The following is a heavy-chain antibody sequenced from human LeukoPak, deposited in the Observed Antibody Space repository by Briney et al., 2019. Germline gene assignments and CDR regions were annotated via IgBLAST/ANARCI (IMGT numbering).Heavy chain of an antibody. V-gene: IGHV4-34*01. D-gene: IGHD3-10*01. CDR3: ARAVYGSGSHFFDY. Sequence: PPETLSLTCAVYGGSFSTYYWTWVRQSPGKGLEWIGDINHSADTNYNPSLKSRVSISMDASKNQFSLKLNSVTAADTAVYYCARAVYGSGSHFFDYWGQGILVTVSS. CDR1: GGSFSTYY. J-gene: IGHJ4*02. CDR2: INHSADT.